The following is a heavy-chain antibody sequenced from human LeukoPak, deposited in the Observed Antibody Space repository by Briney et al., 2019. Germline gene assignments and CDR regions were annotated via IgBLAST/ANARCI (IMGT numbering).Heavy chain of an antibody. V-gene: IGHV4-34*01. D-gene: IGHD6-19*01. Sequence: PSETLSLTCAVYGGSFSGYYWSWIRQPPGKGLEWIGEINHSGSTNYNPSPKSRVTISVDTSKNQFSLKLSSVTAADTAVYYCARVDLAVAGTNYFDYWGQGTLVTVSS. CDR1: GGSFSGYY. J-gene: IGHJ4*02. CDR2: INHSGST. CDR3: ARVDLAVAGTNYFDY.